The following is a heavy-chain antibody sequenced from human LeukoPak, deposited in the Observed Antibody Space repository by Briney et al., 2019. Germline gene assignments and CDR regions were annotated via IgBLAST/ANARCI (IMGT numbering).Heavy chain of an antibody. V-gene: IGHV3-74*01. D-gene: IGHD1-26*01. CDR1: GFTFSSYW. CDR2: INSDGSST. Sequence: GGSLRLSCAASGFTFSSYWMHWVRQAPGKGLVWVSRINSDGSSTSYADSVKGRFTISRDNAKNSLYLQMNSLRAEDTAVYYCARGYSIVGATLDYWGQGTLVAVSS. J-gene: IGHJ4*02. CDR3: ARGYSIVGATLDY.